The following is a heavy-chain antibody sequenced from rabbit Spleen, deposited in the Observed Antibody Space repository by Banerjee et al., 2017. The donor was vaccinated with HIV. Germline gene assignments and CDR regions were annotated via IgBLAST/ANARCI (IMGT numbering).Heavy chain of an antibody. CDR1: GFAFNNYG. CDR3: VRDQAGDADYGPYYLNL. Sequence: QLKESGGGLVQPGGSLTLSCKASGFAFNNYGVSWVRQAPGKGLEWIGYIEPIFGNTYLANWVNGRFTISSHNAQNTLYLQLNSLTAADTATYFCVRDQAGDADYGPYYLNLWGQGTLVTVS. V-gene: IGHV1S7*01. J-gene: IGHJ4*01. CDR2: IEPIFGNT. D-gene: IGHD2-1*01.